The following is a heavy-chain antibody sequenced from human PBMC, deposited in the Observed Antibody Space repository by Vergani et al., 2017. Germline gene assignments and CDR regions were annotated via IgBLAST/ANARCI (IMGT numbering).Heavy chain of an antibody. CDR3: ARLSPSITIFGVASWYYGMDV. CDR1: GFTFSSYW. D-gene: IGHD3-3*01. Sequence: EVQLVESGGGLVQPGGSLRLSCAASGFTFSSYWMSWVRQAPGKGLEWVANIKQDGSEKYYVDSVKGRFTISRDNAKNSLYLQMNSLRAEDTAVYYCARLSPSITIFGVASWYYGMDVWGQGTTVTVSS. V-gene: IGHV3-7*01. J-gene: IGHJ6*02. CDR2: IKQDGSEK.